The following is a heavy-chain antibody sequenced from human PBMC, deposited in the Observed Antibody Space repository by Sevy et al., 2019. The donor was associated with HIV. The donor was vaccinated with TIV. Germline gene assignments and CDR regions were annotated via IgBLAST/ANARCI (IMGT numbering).Heavy chain of an antibody. J-gene: IGHJ4*02. D-gene: IGHD6-19*01. Sequence: GGSLRLSCAASGFTSGSFSMHWVRQTPKKGLVWVANINSDGRLSNYADSVKGRFIVSRDNAKNTQHLQMTSLGAEDTAVYYCAIGSAGTAEHWGQGILVTVSS. CDR1: GFTSGSFS. CDR2: INSDGRLS. CDR3: AIGSAGTAEH. V-gene: IGHV3-74*01.